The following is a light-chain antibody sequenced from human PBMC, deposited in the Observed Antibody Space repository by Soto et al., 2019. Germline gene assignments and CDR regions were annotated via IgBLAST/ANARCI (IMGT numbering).Light chain of an antibody. V-gene: IGKV3-20*01. CDR1: QSVSSNY. CDR3: QQYGSSPPAT. J-gene: IGKJ1*01. CDR2: GAS. Sequence: EIVLTQSPGTLSLSPGERATLSCRASQSVSSNYLAWYRQKPGQAPRLLIYGASSRATGIPDRFSGSGSETDFSLTISRLGPEDFAVYYCQQYGSSPPATFGQGTKVEIK.